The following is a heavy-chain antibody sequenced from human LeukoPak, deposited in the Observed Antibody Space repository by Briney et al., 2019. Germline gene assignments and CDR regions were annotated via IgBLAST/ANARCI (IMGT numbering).Heavy chain of an antibody. Sequence: GGSLRLSCAASGFTFRSYAMGWVRQAPGKGLEGVSGISGSGLSTNYADSAKGRFTISRDNSKNTRYLQMNSLRAEDTDVYYCAKIGCSSTSCYSGGGYFDYWGQGTLVTVSS. D-gene: IGHD2-2*02. CDR3: AKIGCSSTSCYSGGGYFDY. CDR2: ISGSGLST. CDR1: GFTFRSYA. J-gene: IGHJ4*02. V-gene: IGHV3-23*01.